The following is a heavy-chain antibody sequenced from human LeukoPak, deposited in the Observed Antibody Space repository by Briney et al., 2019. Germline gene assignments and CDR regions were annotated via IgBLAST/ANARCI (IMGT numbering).Heavy chain of an antibody. V-gene: IGHV3-23*01. J-gene: IGHJ4*02. CDR2: SGSGGST. CDR1: GFTFSSYA. D-gene: IGHD3-22*01. Sequence: GGSLRLSCAASGFTFSSYAMSWVRQAPGKGLEWVSGSGSGGSTHYADSVKGRFTISRDNSKNTLYLQMNSLRAEDTAVYYCAGTIVGKWAIDYWGQGTLVTVSS. CDR3: AGTIVGKWAIDY.